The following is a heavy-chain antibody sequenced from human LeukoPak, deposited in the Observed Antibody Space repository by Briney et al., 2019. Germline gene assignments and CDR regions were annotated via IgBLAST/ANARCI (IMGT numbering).Heavy chain of an antibody. Sequence: GGSLRLSCAASGFTFSSYAMHWVRQAPGKGLEWVAVISYDGSNKYYADSVKGRFTISRDNSKNTLYLQMNSLRAEDTAVYYCANGDPLGNWGQGTLVTVSS. CDR3: ANGDPLGN. CDR1: GFTFSSYA. CDR2: ISYDGSNK. V-gene: IGHV3-30*01. J-gene: IGHJ4*02. D-gene: IGHD4-17*01.